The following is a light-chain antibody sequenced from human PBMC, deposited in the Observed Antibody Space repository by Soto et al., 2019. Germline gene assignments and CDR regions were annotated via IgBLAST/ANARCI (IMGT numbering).Light chain of an antibody. CDR1: QTISSW. CDR3: QHYNSYPEA. Sequence: DIQMTQSPSTLSGSVGDRVTITCRDSQTISSWLAWYQQKPGKAPKLLIYKASTLKSGVQSRFSGSGAGTESTLTISSLQPDDFATHSCQHYNSYPEAFGQGTKVDIK. V-gene: IGKV1-5*03. CDR2: KAS. J-gene: IGKJ1*01.